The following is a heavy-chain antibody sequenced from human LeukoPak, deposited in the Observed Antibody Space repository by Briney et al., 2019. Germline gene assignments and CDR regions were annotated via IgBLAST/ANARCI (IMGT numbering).Heavy chain of an antibody. D-gene: IGHD2-21*02. J-gene: IGHJ4*02. CDR1: GFAFKSYS. Sequence: GGSLRLSCAASGFAFKSYSMNWVRQAPGKGLEWVSSISSSGTYIYYADSVKGRFTISRDDAKNSLYLQMNSLRAEETAVYFCARGSGDSFNLGYWGQGTLVTVSS. CDR3: ARGSGDSFNLGY. CDR2: ISSSGTYI. V-gene: IGHV3-21*01.